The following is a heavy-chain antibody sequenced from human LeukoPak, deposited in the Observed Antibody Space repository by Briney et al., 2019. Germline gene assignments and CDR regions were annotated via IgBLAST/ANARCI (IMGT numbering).Heavy chain of an antibody. CDR1: GGSISIYY. J-gene: IGHJ3*02. CDR3: ARAISGSYSRAFDI. Sequence: SETLSLTCTVSGGSISIYYWSWIRQPPGKGLEWIGYIYYSGSTNYNPSLKSRVTISVDTSKNQFSLKLSSVTAADTAVHYCARAISGSYSRAFDIWGQGTMVAVSS. D-gene: IGHD1-26*01. V-gene: IGHV4-59*01. CDR2: IYYSGST.